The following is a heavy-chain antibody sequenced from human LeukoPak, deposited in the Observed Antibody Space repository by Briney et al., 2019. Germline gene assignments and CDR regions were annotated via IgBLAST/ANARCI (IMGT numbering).Heavy chain of an antibody. Sequence: PSETLSLTCTVSGGSINTYYWSWLRQPPGKGLEWIGYISDSGSPSYNSSLKSRVTISIDTSKKQFSLMLSSVTAADTAIYYCARNTQRYCSGGTCFPYWFDPWGRGALVTVSS. J-gene: IGHJ5*02. D-gene: IGHD2-15*01. CDR3: ARNTQRYCSGGTCFPYWFDP. CDR2: ISDSGSP. CDR1: GGSINTYY. V-gene: IGHV4-59*01.